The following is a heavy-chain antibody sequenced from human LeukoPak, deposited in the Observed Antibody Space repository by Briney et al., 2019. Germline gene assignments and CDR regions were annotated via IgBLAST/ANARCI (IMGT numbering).Heavy chain of an antibody. J-gene: IGHJ4*02. D-gene: IGHD6-6*01. CDR2: ISWNSGSI. CDR3: AKDIHRGSSSFLDY. V-gene: IGHV3-9*03. Sequence: GGSLRLSCAASGFTFDDYAMHWVRQAPGKGLEWVSGISWNSGSIGYADSVKGRFTISRDNAKNSLYLQMNRLRAEDMALYYCAKDIHRGSSSFLDYWGQGTLVTVSS. CDR1: GFTFDDYA.